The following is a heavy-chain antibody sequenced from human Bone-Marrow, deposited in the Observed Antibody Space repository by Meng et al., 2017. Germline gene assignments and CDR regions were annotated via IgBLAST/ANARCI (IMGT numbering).Heavy chain of an antibody. Sequence: VLGRESGPGRGRPSGTLSLTCAVSGASISSSHWWGWVRQPPGKGLEWIGEIYHDGSTNYTPSLKSRVTISVDKSKNQFSLKLSSVTAADTAVYYCARAAYDIWSGYTPWGQGSLVTVSS. D-gene: IGHD3-3*01. J-gene: IGHJ5*02. CDR1: GASISSSHW. CDR2: IYHDGST. CDR3: ARAAYDIWSGYTP. V-gene: IGHV4-4*02.